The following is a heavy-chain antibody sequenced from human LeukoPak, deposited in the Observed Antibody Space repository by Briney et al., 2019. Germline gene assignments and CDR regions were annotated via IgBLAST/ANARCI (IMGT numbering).Heavy chain of an antibody. CDR3: AGDVPAAMLYYYYYMDV. J-gene: IGHJ6*03. CDR2: IYTSGST. Sequence: PSETLSLTCTVSGGSISSYYWSWIRQPAGKGLEWIGRIYTSGSTNYNPSLKSRVTMSVDTSKNQFSLKLSSVTAADTAVYYCAGDVPAAMLYYYYYMDVWGKGTTVTVSS. D-gene: IGHD2-2*01. CDR1: GGSISSYY. V-gene: IGHV4-4*07.